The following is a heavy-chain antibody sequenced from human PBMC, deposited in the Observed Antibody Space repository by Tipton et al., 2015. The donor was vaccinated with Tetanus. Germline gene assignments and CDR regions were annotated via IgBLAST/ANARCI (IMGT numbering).Heavy chain of an antibody. CDR1: GFTFDDYA. V-gene: IGHV3-9*01. J-gene: IGHJ5*01. Sequence: SLRLSCAASGFTFDDYAMHWVRQVPGRGLEWVSGTSWNSASTGYADSVKGRFTISRDNAKKTLLLQMNNLRADDTAVYYCAKERRSTSWIALAGRGLFLDSWGQGTPVTVST. CDR2: TSWNSAST. CDR3: AKERRSTSWIALAGRGLFLDS. D-gene: IGHD2-8*02.